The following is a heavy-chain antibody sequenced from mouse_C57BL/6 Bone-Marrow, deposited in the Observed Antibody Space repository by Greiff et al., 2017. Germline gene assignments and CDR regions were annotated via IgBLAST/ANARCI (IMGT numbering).Heavy chain of an antibody. V-gene: IGHV2-6*01. J-gene: IGHJ3*01. CDR3: ASDHGSSPFAY. CDR1: GFSLTSYG. CDR2: IWGVGST. Sequence: VKLMESGPGLVAPSQSLSITCTVSGFSLTSYGVDWVRQSPGKGLEWLGVIWGVGSTNYNSALKSRLSISKDNSKSQVFLKMNSLQTDDTAMYYCASDHGSSPFAYWGQGTLVTVSA. D-gene: IGHD1-1*01.